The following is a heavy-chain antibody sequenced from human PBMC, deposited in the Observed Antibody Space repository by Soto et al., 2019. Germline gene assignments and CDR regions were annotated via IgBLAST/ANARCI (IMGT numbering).Heavy chain of an antibody. CDR1: GYSFTSYW. CDR3: ARYCSSTSCPYYGMDV. CDR2: IDPSDSYT. V-gene: IGHV5-10-1*01. J-gene: IGHJ6*02. Sequence: ESLRISCKGSGYSFTSYWISWVRPLPGKGLEWMGRIDPSDSYTNYSPSFQGHVTISADKSISTAYLQWSSLKASDTAMYYCARYCSSTSCPYYGMDVWGHGTTVTVSS. D-gene: IGHD2-2*01.